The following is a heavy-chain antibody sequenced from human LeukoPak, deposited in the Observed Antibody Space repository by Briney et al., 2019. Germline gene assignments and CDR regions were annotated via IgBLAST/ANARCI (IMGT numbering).Heavy chain of an antibody. CDR2: IYYSGST. V-gene: IGHV4-59*01. D-gene: IGHD2-2*01. Sequence: PSETLSLTCTVSGGSISSYYWTWIRQPPGKGLEWIGYIYYSGSTNYNPSLKSRVTILVDTSKNLFSLRLSSVTAADTAVYYCARVAYGVPAANVWFDPWGQGTLVTVSS. J-gene: IGHJ5*02. CDR3: ARVAYGVPAANVWFDP. CDR1: GGSISSYY.